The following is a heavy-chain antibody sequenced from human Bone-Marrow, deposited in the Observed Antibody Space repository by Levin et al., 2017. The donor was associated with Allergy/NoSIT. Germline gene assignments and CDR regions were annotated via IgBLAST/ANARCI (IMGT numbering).Heavy chain of an antibody. CDR2: ISGSGSST. J-gene: IGHJ4*02. CDR1: GFTFNSYA. CDR3: AKGAGWVAGAVALI. Sequence: ETLSLTCAASGFTFNSYALSWVRQAPGKGLEWVSAISGSGSSTYYADSVKGRFTISRDNSKTTLYLQLNSLIADDTAVYYCAKGAGWVAGAVALIWGQGTLVTVSS. V-gene: IGHV3-23*01. D-gene: IGHD6-19*01.